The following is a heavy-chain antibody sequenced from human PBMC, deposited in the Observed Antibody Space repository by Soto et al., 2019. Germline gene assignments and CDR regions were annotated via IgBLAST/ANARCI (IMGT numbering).Heavy chain of an antibody. Sequence: ASVKVSCKASGYTFTSYGISWVRQAPGQGLEWMGWISTYNGNTNYAQKVQGRVTMTTDTSTSTAYMELSSLRSEDTAVYYCARPTTGYCSSTSCYVSLLTGETDDAFDIWGQGTMVTVSS. J-gene: IGHJ3*02. V-gene: IGHV1-18*01. CDR1: GYTFTSYG. CDR3: ARPTTGYCSSTSCYVSLLTGETDDAFDI. D-gene: IGHD2-2*03. CDR2: ISTYNGNT.